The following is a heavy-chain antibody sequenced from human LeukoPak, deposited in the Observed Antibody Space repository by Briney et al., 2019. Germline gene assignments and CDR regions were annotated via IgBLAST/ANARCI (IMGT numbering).Heavy chain of an antibody. CDR3: ASMVRGVILPFDY. J-gene: IGHJ4*02. CDR1: GYTLTELS. Sequence: ASVKVSCKVSGYTLTELSMHWVRQAPGKGLEWMVGFDPEDGETIYAQKFQGRVIMTEDTSTDTAYMELSSLRSEDTAVYYCASMVRGVILPFDYWGQGTLVTVSS. D-gene: IGHD3-10*01. CDR2: FDPEDGET. V-gene: IGHV1-24*01.